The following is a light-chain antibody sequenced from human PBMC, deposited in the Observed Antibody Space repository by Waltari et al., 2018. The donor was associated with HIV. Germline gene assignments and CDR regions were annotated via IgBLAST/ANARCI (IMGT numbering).Light chain of an antibody. V-gene: IGKV1-9*01. Sequence: DIQLTQSPSFLSASVGDRVTITCRASQGIRTYLAWYQQKPGKATKLLIYAASTLQSGVPSRFSGSGSGTEFTLTIGGLQPEDFATYYCQQLNSYTQITFGGGTKVEIK. CDR2: AAS. J-gene: IGKJ4*01. CDR1: QGIRTY. CDR3: QQLNSYTQIT.